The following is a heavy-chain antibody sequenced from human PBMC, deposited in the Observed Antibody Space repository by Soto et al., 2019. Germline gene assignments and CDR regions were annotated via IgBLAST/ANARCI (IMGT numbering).Heavy chain of an antibody. CDR1: GFTFDDYA. CDR3: AKDSSSYGYHDAFDI. V-gene: IGHV3-9*01. Sequence: LRLSCAASGFTFDDYAMHWVRQAPGKGLEWVSGISWNSGSIGYADSVKGRFTISRDNAKNSLYLQMNSLRAEDTALYYCAKDSSSYGYHDAFDIWGQGTMVTVSS. J-gene: IGHJ3*02. CDR2: ISWNSGSI. D-gene: IGHD5-18*01.